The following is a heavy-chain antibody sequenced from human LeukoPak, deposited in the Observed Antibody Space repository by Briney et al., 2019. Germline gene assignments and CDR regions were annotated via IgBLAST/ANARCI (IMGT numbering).Heavy chain of an antibody. Sequence: PGRSLRLSCAASGFTFSSYAMHWVRQAPGKGLEWVAVISYDGSNKYYADSVKGRFTISRDNSKNTLYLQMNSLRAEDTAVYYCARDYDYGDYEVGPAFDYWGQGTLVTVSS. V-gene: IGHV3-30-3*01. CDR1: GFTFSSYA. CDR2: ISYDGSNK. D-gene: IGHD4-17*01. J-gene: IGHJ4*02. CDR3: ARDYDYGDYEVGPAFDY.